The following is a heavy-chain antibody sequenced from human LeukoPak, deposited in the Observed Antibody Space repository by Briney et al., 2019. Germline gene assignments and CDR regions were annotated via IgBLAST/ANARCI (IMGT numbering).Heavy chain of an antibody. V-gene: IGHV1-46*01. Sequence: ASVKVSCKASGYTFTSYYMHWVRQAPGQGLEWMGIINPSGGSTSYAQKFQGRVTMTRDTSTSTVYMELSSPRSEDTAVYYCARRYCSGGSCYHSRDPSDAFDIWGQGTMVTVSS. CDR2: INPSGGST. J-gene: IGHJ3*02. CDR1: GYTFTSYY. D-gene: IGHD2-15*01. CDR3: ARRYCSGGSCYHSRDPSDAFDI.